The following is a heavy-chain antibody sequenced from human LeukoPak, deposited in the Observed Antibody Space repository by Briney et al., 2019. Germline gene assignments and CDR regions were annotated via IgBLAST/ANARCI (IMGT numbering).Heavy chain of an antibody. CDR1: GGSISSSSYY. Sequence: PSETLSLTCTVSGGSISSSSYYWGWIRQPPGKGLEWIVSIYYSGSTYYNPSLKSRVTISVDTSKNQFSLKLSSVTAADTAVYYCARVLVEQDTRSQSPYYYDSSGYPSFYYWGQGTLVTVSS. D-gene: IGHD3-22*01. CDR2: IYYSGST. CDR3: ARVLVEQDTRSQSPYYYDSSGYPSFYY. J-gene: IGHJ4*02. V-gene: IGHV4-39*07.